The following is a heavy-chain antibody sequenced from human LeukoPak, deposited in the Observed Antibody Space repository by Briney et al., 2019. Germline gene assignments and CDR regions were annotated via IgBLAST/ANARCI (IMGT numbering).Heavy chain of an antibody. J-gene: IGHJ6*03. D-gene: IGHD2-2*01. Sequence: ASVKVSCKASGYTFTGYYMHWVRQAPGQGLERMGWINPNSGGTNYAQKFQGRVTMTRDTSISTAYMELRSLRSDDTAVYYCARDAQHYCSSTSCYGPRSGADYYYYYMDVWGKGTTVTVSS. CDR1: GYTFTGYY. V-gene: IGHV1-2*02. CDR2: INPNSGGT. CDR3: ARDAQHYCSSTSCYGPRSGADYYYYYMDV.